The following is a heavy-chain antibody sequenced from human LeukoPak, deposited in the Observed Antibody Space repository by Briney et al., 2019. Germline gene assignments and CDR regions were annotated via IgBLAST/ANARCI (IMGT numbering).Heavy chain of an antibody. J-gene: IGHJ4*02. CDR1: GYTLTELS. V-gene: IGHV1-24*01. Sequence: GASVKVSCKVSGYTLTELSMHWVRQAPGKGLEWMGGFDPEDGETIYAQKFQGRVTMTEDTSTDTAYMELSSLRSEDTAVYYCARLGYCSGGSCSTKTTALDYWGQGTLVTVSS. CDR3: ARLGYCSGGSCSTKTTALDY. CDR2: FDPEDGET. D-gene: IGHD2-15*01.